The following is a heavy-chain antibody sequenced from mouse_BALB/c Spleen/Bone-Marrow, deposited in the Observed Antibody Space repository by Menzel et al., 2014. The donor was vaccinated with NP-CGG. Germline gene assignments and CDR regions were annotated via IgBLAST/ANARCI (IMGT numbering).Heavy chain of an antibody. J-gene: IGHJ4*01. Sequence: VQLQESGPGLVAPSQSLSITCTVSGFSLTGYGVNWVRQPPGEGLEWLGMIWGDGRVDHNSALKSRLSINKDNSKSQVFLKMNSLQTDDTARYYCASNGGGAMDYWGRGTSVTVSS. V-gene: IGHV2-6-7*01. CDR3: ASNGGGAMDY. CDR2: IWGDGRV. CDR1: GFSLTGYG.